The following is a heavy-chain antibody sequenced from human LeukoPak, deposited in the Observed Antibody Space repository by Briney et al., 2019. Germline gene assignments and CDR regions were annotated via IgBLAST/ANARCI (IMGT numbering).Heavy chain of an antibody. Sequence: ASVKVSCKASGYTFTGYYVHWVRQAPGQGLEWMGWINGNSGGTKYAQKFQGRVTMTRDTSISTAYMELSSPRSDDTAVYFCARDQATVATPWWDHWGQGTLVTVSS. CDR1: GYTFTGYY. V-gene: IGHV1-2*02. CDR3: ARDQATVATPWWDH. J-gene: IGHJ4*02. D-gene: IGHD4-23*01. CDR2: INGNSGGT.